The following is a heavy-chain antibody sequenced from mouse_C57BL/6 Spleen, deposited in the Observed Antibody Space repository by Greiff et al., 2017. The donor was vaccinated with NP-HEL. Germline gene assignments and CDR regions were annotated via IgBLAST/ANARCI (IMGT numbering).Heavy chain of an antibody. CDR3: ARGELYYFDY. V-gene: IGHV3-6*01. CDR1: GYSITSGYY. CDR2: ISYDGSN. Sequence: EVKVEESGPGLVKPSQSLSLTCSVTGYSITSGYYWNWIRQFPGNKLEWMGYISYDGSNNYNPSLKNRISITRDTSKNQFFLKLNSVTTEDTATYYCARGELYYFDYWGQGTTLTVSS. J-gene: IGHJ2*01.